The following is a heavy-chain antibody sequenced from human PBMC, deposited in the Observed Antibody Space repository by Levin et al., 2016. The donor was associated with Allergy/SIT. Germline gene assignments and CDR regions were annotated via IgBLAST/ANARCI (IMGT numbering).Heavy chain of an antibody. D-gene: IGHD1-26*01. Sequence: SETLSLTCAVSGGSISSTNWWSWVRQPPGKGLEWIGEIYHSGNTNYNPSLKSRVTISVDKSKNQFSLNLNSVTAADTAVYSCARNRIVGAFNWFDPWGQGTVVTVSS. CDR1: GGSISSTNW. CDR3: ARNRIVGAFNWFDP. CDR2: IYHSGNT. V-gene: IGHV4-4*02. J-gene: IGHJ5*02.